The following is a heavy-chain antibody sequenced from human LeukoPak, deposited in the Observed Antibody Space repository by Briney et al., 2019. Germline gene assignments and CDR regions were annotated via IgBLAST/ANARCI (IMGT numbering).Heavy chain of an antibody. D-gene: IGHD6-19*01. CDR1: GGTFSSYA. V-gene: IGHV1-69*05. J-gene: IGHJ4*02. CDR3: ARASAVAGTGASGY. CDR2: IIPIFGTA. Sequence: SVKVSCKASGGTFSSYAISWVRQAPGQGLEWMGRIIPIFGTANYAQKFQSRVTITTDEATSTAYMELSSLRSEDTAVYYGARASAVAGTGASGYWGQGTLVTVSS.